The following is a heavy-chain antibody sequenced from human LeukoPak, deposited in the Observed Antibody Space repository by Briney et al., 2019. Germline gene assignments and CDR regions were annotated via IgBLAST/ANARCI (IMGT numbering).Heavy chain of an antibody. CDR3: AKGQELDDGVFDS. J-gene: IGHJ4*02. D-gene: IGHD1-1*01. Sequence: PGGSLRLSCAASGFTFTSIAMTWVRQAPGKGLEWVSTIRGTGDSIHYADSVKGRFIISRDKSKNMLYLQMNGLRAEDTAIYYCAKGQELDDGVFDSWGQGTLVTVSS. CDR2: IRGTGDSI. V-gene: IGHV3-23*01. CDR1: GFTFTSIA.